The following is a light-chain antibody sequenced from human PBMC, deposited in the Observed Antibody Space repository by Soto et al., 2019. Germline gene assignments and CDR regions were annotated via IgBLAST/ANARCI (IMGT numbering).Light chain of an antibody. CDR3: QQYGYSSWT. CDR1: QSVDSKY. J-gene: IGKJ1*01. V-gene: IGKV3-20*01. CDR2: AAS. Sequence: EIVLRQSPGTLSLSPGDRATLSCRASQSVDSKYLAWYQQKPGQAPRILIFAASSRATGIPDRFSGSGSGTDFTLTISRLEPGDFAVYYCQQYGYSSWTVGKGNKVDIK.